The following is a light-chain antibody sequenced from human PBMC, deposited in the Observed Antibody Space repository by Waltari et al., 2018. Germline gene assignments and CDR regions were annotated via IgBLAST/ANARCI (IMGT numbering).Light chain of an antibody. CDR2: GVS. J-gene: IGKJ2*01. Sequence: EIVMTQSPDTLSLSPGERATLSCRASQSVSSNLAWYQQKPGQAPRLLIYGVSIRVTGIPARFSGSGSGTEFTLTISSLQSEDFAVYYCQQYNNWPPYTFGQGTKLEI. V-gene: IGKV3-15*01. CDR1: QSVSSN. CDR3: QQYNNWPPYT.